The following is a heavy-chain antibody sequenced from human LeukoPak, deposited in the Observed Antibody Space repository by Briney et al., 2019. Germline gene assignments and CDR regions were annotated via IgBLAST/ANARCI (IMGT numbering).Heavy chain of an antibody. Sequence: ASVKVSCKASGYNLSNYGISWVRQAPGQGLEWMGWISAYNGNKNYAQKLQDRVTMTTDTSTSTAYMEVRILISDDTAVYYCARDRAYGYSTVWDFDYWGQGTLVTVSS. CDR3: ARDRAYGYSTVWDFDY. D-gene: IGHD6-19*01. CDR1: GYNLSNYG. V-gene: IGHV1-18*01. J-gene: IGHJ4*02. CDR2: ISAYNGNK.